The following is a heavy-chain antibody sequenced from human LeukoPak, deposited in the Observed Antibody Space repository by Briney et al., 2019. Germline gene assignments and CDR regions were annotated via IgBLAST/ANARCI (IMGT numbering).Heavy chain of an antibody. J-gene: IGHJ6*03. Sequence: SETLSLTCAVYGGSFSGYYWSWIRQPPGKGLEWIGEINHSGSTNYNPSLKSRVTISVDTSKNQFSLKLSSVTAADTAVYYCASLPAAIGYMDVWGKVTTVTVSS. D-gene: IGHD2-2*01. CDR3: ASLPAAIGYMDV. CDR2: INHSGST. V-gene: IGHV4-34*01. CDR1: GGSFSGYY.